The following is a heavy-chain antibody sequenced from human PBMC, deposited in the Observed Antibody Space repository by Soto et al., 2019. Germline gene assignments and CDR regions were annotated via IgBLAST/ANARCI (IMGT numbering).Heavy chain of an antibody. D-gene: IGHD3-3*01. V-gene: IGHV1-8*01. CDR3: ARVSRITIFGAVMRAHAFAI. CDR2: INPGSGDT. J-gene: IGHJ3*02. Sequence: ASVKVSCKASRYGFTNNDVSWVRQATVQGLEWMGLINPGSGDTVYAQQFPGWVTMPRGTSMRPPYMALRRLRPDNTALYYCARVSRITIFGAVMRAHAFAIWGQGTMVTVSS. CDR1: RYGFTNND.